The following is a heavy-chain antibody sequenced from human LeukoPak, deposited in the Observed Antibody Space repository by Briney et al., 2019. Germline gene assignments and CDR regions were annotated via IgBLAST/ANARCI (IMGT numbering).Heavy chain of an antibody. Sequence: SVKVSCKASGYTFTSYRISWVRQAPGQGLEWMGGIIPIFGTANYAQKFQGRVTITADESTSTAYMELSSLRSDDTAVYYCARGRHYYDSSDYYYEGDAFDIWGQGTMVTVSS. CDR2: IIPIFGTA. J-gene: IGHJ3*02. D-gene: IGHD3-22*01. CDR1: GYTFTSYR. CDR3: ARGRHYYDSSDYYYEGDAFDI. V-gene: IGHV1-69*13.